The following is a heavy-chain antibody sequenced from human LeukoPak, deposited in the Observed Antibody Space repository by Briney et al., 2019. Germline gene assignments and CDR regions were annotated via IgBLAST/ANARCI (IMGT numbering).Heavy chain of an antibody. CDR3: ARGYSTSWTYYFDF. CDR2: TLYSGNT. V-gene: IGHV4-59*12. D-gene: IGHD2-2*01. CDR1: NGAFTGYY. J-gene: IGHJ4*02. Sequence: YPSETLSLTCTVSNGAFTGYYWGWIRQPPGKGLEWIGHTLYSGNTNYNPSLKSRVTISVDSSKNHFSLSLNSVTAADTAVYYCARGYSTSWTYYFDFWGQGALVTVSS.